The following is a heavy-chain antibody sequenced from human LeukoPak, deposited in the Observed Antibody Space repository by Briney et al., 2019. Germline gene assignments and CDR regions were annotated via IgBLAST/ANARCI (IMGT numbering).Heavy chain of an antibody. CDR2: ISYDGSNK. Sequence: GGSLRLSCAASGFTFSSYAMHWVRQAPGKGLEWVAVISYDGSNKYYADSVKGRFTISRDNSKNTLYLQMNSLRAEDTAVYYCARDRGRRLFDYWGQGTLVTVSS. CDR3: ARDRGRRLFDY. V-gene: IGHV3-30-3*01. D-gene: IGHD1-14*01. CDR1: GFTFSSYA. J-gene: IGHJ4*02.